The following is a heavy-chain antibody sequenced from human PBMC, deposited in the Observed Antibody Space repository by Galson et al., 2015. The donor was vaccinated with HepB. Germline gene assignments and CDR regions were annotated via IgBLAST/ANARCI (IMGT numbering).Heavy chain of an antibody. CDR3: AKFRIVAAFYDAFDI. V-gene: IGHV3-23*01. CDR1: GFTFSSYG. D-gene: IGHD5-12*01. CDR2: ISGSGGST. J-gene: IGHJ3*02. Sequence: SLRLSCAASGFTFSSYGMSWVRQAPGKGLEWVSVISGSGGSTDYADSVKGRFTISRDNSKNTLYLQMNSLGAEDTAVYYCAKFRIVAAFYDAFDIWGQGTMVIVSS.